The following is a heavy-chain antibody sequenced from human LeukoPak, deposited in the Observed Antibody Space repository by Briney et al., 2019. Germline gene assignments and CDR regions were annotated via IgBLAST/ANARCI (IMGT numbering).Heavy chain of an antibody. Sequence: SETLSLTCTVSGGSVSSSAYYWSWIRQPPGKGLEWIGYIYYSGSTNYNPSLKSRVTISVDTSKNQFSLKLSSVTAADTAVYYCARDPIVVVPAAPPEVYYYYYGMDVWGQGTTVTVSS. D-gene: IGHD2-2*01. CDR3: ARDPIVVVPAAPPEVYYYYYGMDV. CDR2: IYYSGST. J-gene: IGHJ6*02. CDR1: GGSVSSSAYY. V-gene: IGHV4-61*08.